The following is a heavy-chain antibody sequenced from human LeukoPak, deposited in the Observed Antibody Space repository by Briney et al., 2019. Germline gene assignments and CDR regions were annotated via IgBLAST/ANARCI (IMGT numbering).Heavy chain of an antibody. Sequence: GGSLRLSCTVSGFTFSSEAMGWVRQLPGGGLEWVSTISPAGGTTYCAESMKGRFTISRDNSKSTLYLQMNNLGVEDTAVYYCTKVRSGSSNWALRVFDYWGQGALVTVSS. D-gene: IGHD6-13*01. V-gene: IGHV3-23*01. J-gene: IGHJ4*02. CDR2: ISPAGGTT. CDR3: TKVRSGSSNWALRVFDY. CDR1: GFTFSSEA.